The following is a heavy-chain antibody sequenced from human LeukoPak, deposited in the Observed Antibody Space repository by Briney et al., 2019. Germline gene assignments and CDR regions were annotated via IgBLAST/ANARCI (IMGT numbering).Heavy chain of an antibody. J-gene: IGHJ4*02. CDR3: ARASRVGPDREEGY. CDR1: GYTFTSHG. D-gene: IGHD1-26*01. V-gene: IGHV1-18*01. CDR2: ISAYNGVT. Sequence: GASVKVSFKSSGYTFTSHGIGWVRQAPGQGLEWMGWISAYNGVTDYAENLQDRLTMTTDTSKTTAHMELSSRRFDDTAVYFCARASRVGPDREEGYWGQGTLVTVSS.